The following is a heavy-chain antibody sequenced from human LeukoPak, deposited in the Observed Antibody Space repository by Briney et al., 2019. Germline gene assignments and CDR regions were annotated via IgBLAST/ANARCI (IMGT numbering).Heavy chain of an antibody. J-gene: IGHJ4*02. V-gene: IGHV3-7*01. CDR3: GREWAVDF. CDR1: GFTLSKHW. CDR2: IKQDGSEK. Sequence: GGSLRLSCAASGFTLSKHWMTWVRQAPGKGLECVAIIKQDGSEKYYVNSVKGRFTTSRDNAKNSLYLQMNSLRVEDTAVYYCGREWAVDFWGQGTLVTVSS.